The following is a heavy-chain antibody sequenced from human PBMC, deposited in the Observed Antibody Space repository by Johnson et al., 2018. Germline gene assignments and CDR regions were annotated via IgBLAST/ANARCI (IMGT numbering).Heavy chain of an antibody. Sequence: VQLVQSGGGQVQPGRSLRLSCTASGFTFDEYAMHWVRQVPWKGLEWVSGIGWSSYIMGYADSVKGRFTISRNNAENSLYLDIDSLKPEDTALYYCAKDMTSLAHDFGDYENYFDHWGQGTLVIVSS. J-gene: IGHJ4*02. V-gene: IGHV3-9*01. CDR2: IGWSSYIM. CDR1: GFTFDEYA. CDR3: AKDMTSLAHDFGDYENYFDH. D-gene: IGHD4-17*01.